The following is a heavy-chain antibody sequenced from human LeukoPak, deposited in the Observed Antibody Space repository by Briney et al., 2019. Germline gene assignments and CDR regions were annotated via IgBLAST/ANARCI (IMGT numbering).Heavy chain of an antibody. J-gene: IGHJ4*02. Sequence: GGSLRLSCVVSGFTFSSYWMSWVRQAPGKGLEWVANIKGDRSEKYHVDSVKGRVTISRDNAKKSVYLQMNSLRAEDTAVYYCARDRNYYEYFEYWGQGTLVTV. D-gene: IGHD3-22*01. CDR1: GFTFSSYW. V-gene: IGHV3-7*04. CDR3: ARDRNYYEYFEY. CDR2: IKGDRSEK.